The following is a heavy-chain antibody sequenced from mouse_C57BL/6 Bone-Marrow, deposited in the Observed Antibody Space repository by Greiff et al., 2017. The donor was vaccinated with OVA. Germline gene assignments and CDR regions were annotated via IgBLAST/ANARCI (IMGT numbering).Heavy chain of an antibody. J-gene: IGHJ2*01. V-gene: IGHV1-50*01. Sequence: VQLQQPGAELVKPGASVKLSCKASGYTFTSYWMQWVKQRPGQGLEWIGEIDPSDSYTNYNQKFKGKATLTVDTSSSTAYMQLSSLTSEDSAVYYCGAVYYCASVYYWGQGTTLTVSS. D-gene: IGHD1-1*01. CDR1: GYTFTSYW. CDR3: GAVYYCASVYY. CDR2: IDPSDSYT.